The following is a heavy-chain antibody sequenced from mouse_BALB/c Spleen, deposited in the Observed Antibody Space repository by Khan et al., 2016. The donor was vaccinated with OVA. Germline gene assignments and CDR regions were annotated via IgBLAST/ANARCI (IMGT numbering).Heavy chain of an antibody. Sequence: QVQLKQSGPGLAAPSQSLSITCTLSGFSLTTYGVHWVRQPPGKGLEFLAVIWSDGNTNYNSALKSSLTITQDNSQSQVFLKMNSLQTDDTAIYFCARQPYNHYDILDYWGQGTSGTGSS. CDR3: ARQPYNHYDILDY. CDR1: GFSLTTYG. CDR2: IWSDGNT. V-gene: IGHV2-6-1*01. D-gene: IGHD2-4*01. J-gene: IGHJ4*01.